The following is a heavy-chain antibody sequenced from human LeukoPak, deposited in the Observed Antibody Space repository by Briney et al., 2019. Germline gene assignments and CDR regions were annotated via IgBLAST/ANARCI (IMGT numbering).Heavy chain of an antibody. J-gene: IGHJ4*02. CDR1: GGSISSNNW. Sequence: SETLSLICAVSGGSISSNNWWSWVRQPPGKGLEWIGEIYHSGSTNYNPSLKSRVTISVDKSKNQFSLKLSSVTAADTAVYYCARLDYDFTSGFDYWGQGTLVTVSS. D-gene: IGHD3-3*01. V-gene: IGHV4-4*02. CDR3: ARLDYDFTSGFDY. CDR2: IYHSGST.